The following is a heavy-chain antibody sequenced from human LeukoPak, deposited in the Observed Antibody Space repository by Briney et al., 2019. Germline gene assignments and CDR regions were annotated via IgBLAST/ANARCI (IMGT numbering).Heavy chain of an antibody. J-gene: IGHJ4*02. Sequence: PGGSLRLSCAASGFTFNNFWMNWVRQAPGKGLEWVANIKQDGSEKNYADSVKGRFTISRDNAKNSLYLQMNSLRAEDTAVYYCARDGYIPRIRSLFGSPHGDPPDFWGQGTLVTVSS. CDR3: ARDGYIPRIRSLFGSPHGDPPDF. V-gene: IGHV3-7*01. CDR1: GFTFNNFW. D-gene: IGHD3-3*01. CDR2: IKQDGSEK.